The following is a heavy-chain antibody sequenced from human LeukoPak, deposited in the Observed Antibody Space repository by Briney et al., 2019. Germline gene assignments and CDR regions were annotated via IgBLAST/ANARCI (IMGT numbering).Heavy chain of an antibody. CDR3: ARGYSSGRGAFDV. D-gene: IGHD6-19*01. J-gene: IGHJ3*01. Sequence: GGPLRLSCAASGFTFSSYTMNWVRQAPGKGLEWVSFISSSSGTIYYADSVKGRFTISRDNVKNSLYLQMNSLRDEDTALYYCARGYSSGRGAFDVWGQGTMDTVSS. CDR2: ISSSSGTI. V-gene: IGHV3-48*02. CDR1: GFTFSSYT.